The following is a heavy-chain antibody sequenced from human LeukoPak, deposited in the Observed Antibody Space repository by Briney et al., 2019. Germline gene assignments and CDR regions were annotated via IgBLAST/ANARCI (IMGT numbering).Heavy chain of an antibody. J-gene: IGHJ6*03. Sequence: ASVKVSCKASGYTFTSCDINWVRQAPGQGLEWMGWINPNSGGTNYAQKFQGRVTMTRDTSINTAYMELNRLRSDDTAVYYCARGEGCSSTGCYYYYYMDVWGKGTTVTVSS. CDR2: INPNSGGT. V-gene: IGHV1-2*02. CDR3: ARGEGCSSTGCYYYYYMDV. CDR1: GYTFTSCD. D-gene: IGHD2-2*01.